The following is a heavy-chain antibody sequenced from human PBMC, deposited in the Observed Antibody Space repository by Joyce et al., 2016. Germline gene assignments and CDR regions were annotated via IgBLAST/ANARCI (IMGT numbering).Heavy chain of an antibody. CDR1: GATFSTSG. CDR2: ISDTSYYR. CDR3: ARGGISYYYAMDV. D-gene: IGHD3-16*01. J-gene: IGHJ6*02. V-gene: IGHV3-21*01. Sequence: QLVESGGGVVKPGGSLRLSCEASGATFSTSGMSWFRQAPGEGLEWVAAISDTSYYRFHAETVRGRFTVSRDNAKKTLYLQMNSLRAEDSAVFYCARGGISYYYAMDVWGQGTTVTVSS.